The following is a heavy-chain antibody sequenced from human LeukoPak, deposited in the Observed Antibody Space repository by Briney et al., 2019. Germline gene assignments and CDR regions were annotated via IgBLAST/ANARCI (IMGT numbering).Heavy chain of an antibody. Sequence: SETLSLTCTVSGGSTGSDYWSWIRQPPGKGLEWIANIYYIGTTYYNPSLKSRVTMSVDTSKNQFSLKLSSVTAADTAVYYCARAPCSGGSCPYWYFDLWGRGTLVTVSS. V-gene: IGHV4-59*04. CDR1: GGSTGSDY. D-gene: IGHD2-15*01. J-gene: IGHJ2*01. CDR2: IYYIGTT. CDR3: ARAPCSGGSCPYWYFDL.